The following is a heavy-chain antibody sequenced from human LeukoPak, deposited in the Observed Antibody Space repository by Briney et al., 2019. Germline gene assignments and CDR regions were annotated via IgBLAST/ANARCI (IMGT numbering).Heavy chain of an antibody. D-gene: IGHD6-13*01. V-gene: IGHV4-59*01. CDR2: MYDSGRY. Sequence: KPSETLSLTCTVSGGSISGYYWSWIRQPPGKGLEWIGYMYDSGRYDYNPSLKSRVTISVDTSKNQFSLRLRSVTAADTDMYYCARTLGSSFEYWGQGTLVTVSS. CDR1: GGSISGYY. CDR3: ARTLGSSFEY. J-gene: IGHJ4*02.